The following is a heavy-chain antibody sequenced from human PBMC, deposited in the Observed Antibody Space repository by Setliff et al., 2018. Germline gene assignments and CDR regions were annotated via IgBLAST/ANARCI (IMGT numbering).Heavy chain of an antibody. CDR2: IYHNGNT. D-gene: IGHD5-18*01. CDR3: VRDRTAYSYGLDV. CDR1: GGSISPYF. J-gene: IGHJ6*02. V-gene: IGHV4-59*01. Sequence: SETLSLTCTVSGGSISPYFWSWIRQPPGKGLEWIGYIYHNGNTNFNPSLMTRVTISVDPSKNQFALNLRSVTAADTAVYYCVRDRTAYSYGLDVWAQGTTVTVS.